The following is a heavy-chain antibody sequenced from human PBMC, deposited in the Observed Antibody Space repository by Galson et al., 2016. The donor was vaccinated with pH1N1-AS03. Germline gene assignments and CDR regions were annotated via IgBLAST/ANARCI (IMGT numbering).Heavy chain of an antibody. J-gene: IGHJ5*02. CDR2: IYNSGNT. CDR1: GDYISNNDFY. Sequence: ETLSLTCTVSGDYISNNDFYWAWIRQLPGKGLEWIGTIYNSGNTYYNPSLKSRVTISVDTSKDQFSLRLTSVTAADTAVYYCARHPVPELFWIGFPTNWFDPWGQGIRVTVSS. V-gene: IGHV4-39*01. CDR3: ARHPVPELFWIGFPTNWFDP. D-gene: IGHD3-3*01.